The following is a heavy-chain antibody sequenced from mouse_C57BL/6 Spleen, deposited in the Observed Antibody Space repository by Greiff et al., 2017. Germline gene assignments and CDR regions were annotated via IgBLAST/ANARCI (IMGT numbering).Heavy chain of an antibody. V-gene: IGHV1-9*01. J-gene: IGHJ2*01. D-gene: IGHD2-1*01. CDR1: GYTFTGYW. CDR3: ARRRGPSRNYVDYFDY. CDR2: ILPGSGST. Sequence: QVQLKQSGAELMKPGASVKLSCKATGYTFTGYWIEWVKQRPGHGLEWIGEILPGSGSTNYNEKFKGKATFTADTSSNTAYMQLSSLTTEDSAIYYCARRRGPSRNYVDYFDYWGQGTTLTVSS.